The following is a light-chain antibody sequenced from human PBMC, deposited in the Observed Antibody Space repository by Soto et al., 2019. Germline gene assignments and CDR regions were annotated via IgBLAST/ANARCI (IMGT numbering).Light chain of an antibody. V-gene: IGLV2-14*01. J-gene: IGLJ1*01. CDR1: RFDMAPYNY. Sequence: VLSQPGPGSGSPGQSLAIACTGTRFDMAPYNYGSWYQHHPGKAPKRIIYEVSYWPSGISNRFSGSKSGNTASLTISGLQAEDEADYYCSSYTSSTNYVFGTGTKVTGL. CDR3: SSYTSSTNYV. CDR2: EVS.